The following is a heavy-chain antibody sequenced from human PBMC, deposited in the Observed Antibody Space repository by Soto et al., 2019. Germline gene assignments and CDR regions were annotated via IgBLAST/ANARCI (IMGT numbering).Heavy chain of an antibody. J-gene: IGHJ6*03. V-gene: IGHV1-69*02. CDR2: IIPILGIA. CDR3: ARGGGSNYVFWHYYSHMYV. D-gene: IGHD4-4*01. CDR1: GGTFSSYT. Sequence: QVQLVQSGAEVKKPGSSVKVSCKASGGTFSSYTISWVRQAPVQGLEWMGRIIPILGIANYAQKFQGRVTITADKSTSKAYMELSSLRSEDTAVYYCARGGGSNYVFWHYYSHMYVWGKGTTVTVSS.